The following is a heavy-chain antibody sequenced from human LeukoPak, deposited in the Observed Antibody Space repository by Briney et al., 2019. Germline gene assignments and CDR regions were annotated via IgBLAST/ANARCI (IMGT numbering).Heavy chain of an antibody. Sequence: ASVQVSCKASGYTFTSYYMHWVRQAPGQGLEGMGIINPSGGSTSYAQKFQGRVTMTRDTSTSTVYMELSSLRSEDTAVYYCARNHDYGDLRGAFDIWGQGTMVTVSS. CDR3: ARNHDYGDLRGAFDI. CDR2: INPSGGST. D-gene: IGHD4-17*01. J-gene: IGHJ3*02. CDR1: GYTFTSYY. V-gene: IGHV1-46*01.